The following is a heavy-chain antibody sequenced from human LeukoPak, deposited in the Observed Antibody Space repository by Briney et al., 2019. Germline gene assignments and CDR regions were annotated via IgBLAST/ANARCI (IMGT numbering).Heavy chain of an antibody. Sequence: GSLTLSCAASGFTFNTVWISWVRHAPGKGLEWVDNIKEDGREIYYVGSVKGRFTISRDNAKNSLYLQMNSLRAEETGVYYCARGVYYFDYWGQGTLVTVSS. CDR2: IKEDGREI. D-gene: IGHD2/OR15-2a*01. CDR3: ARGVYYFDY. J-gene: IGHJ4*02. V-gene: IGHV3-7*03. CDR1: GFTFNTVW.